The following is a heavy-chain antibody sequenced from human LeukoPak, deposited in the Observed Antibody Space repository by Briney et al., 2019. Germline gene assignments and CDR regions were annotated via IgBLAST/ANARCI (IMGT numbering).Heavy chain of an antibody. V-gene: IGHV4-39*01. CDR3: ARGEWKLLAHYWYFDL. D-gene: IGHD1-26*01. CDR1: GGSISSSSYY. CDR2: IYYSGRT. Sequence: SETLSLTCTVSGGSISSSSYYWGWIRQTPGEGLGWIGSIYYSGRTYYNPSLRSRVTISVDTSKNQFSLKLSSVTAADTAVYYCARGEWKLLAHYWYFDLWGRGTLVTVSS. J-gene: IGHJ2*01.